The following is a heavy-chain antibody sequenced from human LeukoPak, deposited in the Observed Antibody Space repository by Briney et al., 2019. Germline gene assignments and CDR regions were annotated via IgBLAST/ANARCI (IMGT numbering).Heavy chain of an antibody. CDR1: GFTFSSYS. J-gene: IGHJ4*02. Sequence: GGSLRLSCAASGFTFSSYSMNWVRQAPGKGLEWVSSISSSSSYIYYADSVKGRFTISRDDSKNTLYLQMNSLKTEDTAVYYCTTELIVGATANFDYWGQGTLVTVSS. D-gene: IGHD1-26*01. CDR2: ISSSSSYI. CDR3: TTELIVGATANFDY. V-gene: IGHV3-21*03.